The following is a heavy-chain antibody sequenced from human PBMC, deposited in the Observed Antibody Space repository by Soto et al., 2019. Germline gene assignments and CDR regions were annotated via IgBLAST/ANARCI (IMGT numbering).Heavy chain of an antibody. CDR3: ASQDYDTSVYYFDY. CDR2: IYNGGIP. V-gene: IGHV4-4*07. Sequence: KSSETLSLTCTVSGGSVSSQYWSWIRQPAGKGLEWIGRIYNGGIPLIHPSLVSRVALSLDTSKNQLSLTLSSVTAADTAIYYFASQDYDTSVYYFDYWGRGTLVTVSS. CDR1: GGSVSSQY. J-gene: IGHJ4*02. D-gene: IGHD3-22*01.